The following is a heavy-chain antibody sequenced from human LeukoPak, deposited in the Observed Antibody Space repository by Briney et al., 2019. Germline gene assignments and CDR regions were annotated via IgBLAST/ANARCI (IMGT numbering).Heavy chain of an antibody. J-gene: IGHJ4*02. Sequence: SETLSLTCTVSGGSISSYYWSWIRQPPGKGLEWIGYIYYSGSTNYNPSLKSRVTISVDTSKNQFSLKLSSVTAADTAVYYCARQGIVGATTVDYWGQGALVTVSS. CDR3: ARQGIVGATTVDY. V-gene: IGHV4-59*08. D-gene: IGHD1-26*01. CDR1: GGSISSYY. CDR2: IYYSGST.